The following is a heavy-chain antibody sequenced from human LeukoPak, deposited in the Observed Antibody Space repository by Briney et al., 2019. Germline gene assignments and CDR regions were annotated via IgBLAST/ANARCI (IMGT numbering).Heavy chain of an antibody. CDR2: IYYSGST. D-gene: IGHD3-22*01. J-gene: IGHJ4*02. CDR3: ATGITMIVVVMW. CDR1: GGSISSSSYY. V-gene: IGHV4-39*07. Sequence: PSETLSLTCTVSGGSISSSSYYWGWIRQPPGKGLEWIGSIYYSGSTYYNPSLESRVTISVDTSKNQFSLKLSSVTAADTAVYYCATGITMIVVVMWWGQGTLVTVSS.